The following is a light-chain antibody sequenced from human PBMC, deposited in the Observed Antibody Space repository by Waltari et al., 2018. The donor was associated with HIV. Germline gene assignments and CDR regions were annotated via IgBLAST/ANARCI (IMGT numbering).Light chain of an antibody. CDR3: QQYSSFSEFT. CDR2: QAS. J-gene: IGKJ3*01. V-gene: IGKV1-5*03. CDR1: QSIKSG. Sequence: DIQMTQSPSTLSASVGDRVTITCWASQSIKSGLAWYQQRPGQAPHRLIYQASILEGGVPSRFSGSQSGTEVTLTISSLHPDDFATYYCQQYSSFSEFTFGPGTEVDL.